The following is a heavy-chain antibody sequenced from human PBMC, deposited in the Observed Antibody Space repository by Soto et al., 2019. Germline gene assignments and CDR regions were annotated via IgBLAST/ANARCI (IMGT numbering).Heavy chain of an antibody. D-gene: IGHD5-18*01. CDR3: AKDQLGYGEYYFDY. J-gene: IGHJ4*02. CDR2: ISGSGGST. V-gene: IGHV3-23*01. Sequence: GGSLRLSCAASGFTFDDYGMSWVRQAPGKGLEWVSSISGSGGSTYYADSVKGRFTISRDNSKDTLYLQMSSLRAEDTAIYYCAKDQLGYGEYYFDYWGQGTLVTVSS. CDR1: GFTFDDYG.